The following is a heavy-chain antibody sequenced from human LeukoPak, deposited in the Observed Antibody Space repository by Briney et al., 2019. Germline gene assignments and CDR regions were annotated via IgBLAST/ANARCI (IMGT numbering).Heavy chain of an antibody. Sequence: ASVKVSCKASGYTFTGYYMHWVRQAPGQGLEWMGRINPNSGGTNYAQKFQGRVTITADESTSTAYMELSSLRSEDTAVYYCARAAAGTGRPYYFDYWGQGTLVTVSS. CDR2: INPNSGGT. V-gene: IGHV1-2*06. CDR1: GYTFTGYY. J-gene: IGHJ4*02. CDR3: ARAAAGTGRPYYFDY. D-gene: IGHD6-13*01.